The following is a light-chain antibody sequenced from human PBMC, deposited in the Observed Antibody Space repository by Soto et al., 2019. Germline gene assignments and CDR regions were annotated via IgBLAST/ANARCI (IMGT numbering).Light chain of an antibody. CDR2: EVS. CDR3: SSYTTSSTQV. Sequence: QSVLTQPASVSGSPGQSITISCTGTSSDVGYYNYVSWYQHHPGKVPKLMIYEVSNRPSGVSNRFPGSKSGNTASLSISGLQAEDEADYYCSSYTTSSTQVFGGGTKLTVL. V-gene: IGLV2-14*01. J-gene: IGLJ3*02. CDR1: SSDVGYYNY.